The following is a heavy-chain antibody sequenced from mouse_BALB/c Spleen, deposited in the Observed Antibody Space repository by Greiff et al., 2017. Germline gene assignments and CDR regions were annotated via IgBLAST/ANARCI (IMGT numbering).Heavy chain of an antibody. CDR3: ARDYYGGAMDY. Sequence: DVHLVESGGGLVQPGGSLKLSCAASGFTFSSYGMSWVRQTPDKRLELVATINSNGGSTYYPDSVKGRFTISRDNAKNTLYLQMSSLKSEDTAMYYCARDYYGGAMDYWGQGTSVTVSS. J-gene: IGHJ4*01. CDR2: INSNGGST. V-gene: IGHV5-6-3*01. CDR1: GFTFSSYG. D-gene: IGHD2-1*01.